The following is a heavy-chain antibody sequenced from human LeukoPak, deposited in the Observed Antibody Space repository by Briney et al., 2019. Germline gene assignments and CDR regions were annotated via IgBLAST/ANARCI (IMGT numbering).Heavy chain of an antibody. CDR3: ATAPPYYYDSSGYYCFDY. V-gene: IGHV1-24*01. CDR1: GYTLTELS. CDR2: FDPEDGET. J-gene: IGHJ4*02. D-gene: IGHD3-22*01. Sequence: ASVKVSCKVSGYTLTELSTHWVRQAPGKGLEWMGGFDPEDGETIYAQKFQGRVTMTEDTSTDTAYMELSSLRSEDTAVYYCATAPPYYYDSSGYYCFDYWGQGTLVTVSS.